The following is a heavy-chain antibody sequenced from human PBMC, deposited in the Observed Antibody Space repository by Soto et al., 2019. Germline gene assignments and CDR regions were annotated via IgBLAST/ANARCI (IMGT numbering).Heavy chain of an antibody. D-gene: IGHD1-1*01. V-gene: IGHV3-48*02. CDR2: ISSSSSTI. CDR1: GFTFSSYS. Sequence: GGSLRLSCAASGFTFSSYSMNWVRQAPGKGLEWVSYISSSSSTIYYADSVKGRFTISRDNAKNSLYLQMNSLRDEDTAVYYCAREWNPLNWFDPWGQGTLVTVPS. J-gene: IGHJ5*02. CDR3: AREWNPLNWFDP.